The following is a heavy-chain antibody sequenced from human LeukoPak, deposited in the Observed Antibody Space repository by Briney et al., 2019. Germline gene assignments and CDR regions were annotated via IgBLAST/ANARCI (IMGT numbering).Heavy chain of an antibody. Sequence: ASVKVSCKASGYTFTSYGISWVRQAPGQGLEWMGWISAYNGNTNYAQKLQGRVTMTTDTSTSTAYMELRSLRSDDTAVYYCARDRIAARRERGNFDYWGQGTLVTVSS. D-gene: IGHD6-6*01. J-gene: IGHJ4*02. CDR2: ISAYNGNT. CDR3: ARDRIAARRERGNFDY. V-gene: IGHV1-18*01. CDR1: GYTFTSYG.